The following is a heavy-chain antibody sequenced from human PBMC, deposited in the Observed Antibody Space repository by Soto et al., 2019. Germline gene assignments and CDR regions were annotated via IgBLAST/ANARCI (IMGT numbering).Heavy chain of an antibody. Sequence: QVQLVQSGAEVKKPGSSVTVSCKASGGTFSSYTISWVRQAPGQGLEWMGGIIPIFGTANYAQKFQGRVTITADESTSTAYRELSSLRSEDTAVYHCARGNHRWLQLWYFDLWGRGTLVTVSS. CDR1: GGTFSSYT. CDR3: ARGNHRWLQLWYFDL. J-gene: IGHJ2*01. D-gene: IGHD5-12*01. V-gene: IGHV1-69*12. CDR2: IIPIFGTA.